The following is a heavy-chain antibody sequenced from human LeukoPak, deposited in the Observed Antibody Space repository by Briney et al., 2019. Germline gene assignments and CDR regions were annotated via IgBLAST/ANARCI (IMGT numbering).Heavy chain of an antibody. Sequence: GGSLRLSCAASGFTFSSYWMHWVRQGPGKGLVWVARINSDGSSTNYADSVKGRFTISRDNAKNTVYLQMNSLRAEDTAVYYCVEGGAARFDYWGQGTLVAVSS. CDR3: VEGGAARFDY. V-gene: IGHV3-74*01. D-gene: IGHD5-18*01. CDR1: GFTFSSYW. J-gene: IGHJ4*02. CDR2: INSDGSST.